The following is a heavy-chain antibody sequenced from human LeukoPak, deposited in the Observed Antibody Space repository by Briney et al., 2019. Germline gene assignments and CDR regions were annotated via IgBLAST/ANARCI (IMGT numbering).Heavy chain of an antibody. CDR2: IHNSGTT. CDR3: ARRYYYNLGSFPFDS. V-gene: IGHV4-34*01. D-gene: IGHD3-10*01. J-gene: IGHJ4*02. CDR1: GGPFSGYF. Sequence: SETLSLTCAVSGGPFSGYFWSWIRQSSGKGLEWIGEIHNSGTTNYNPSLNSRVTISEDTSKNQFYLNLSSVTATDTAVYYCARRYYYNLGSFPFDSWGQGTQVTVSS.